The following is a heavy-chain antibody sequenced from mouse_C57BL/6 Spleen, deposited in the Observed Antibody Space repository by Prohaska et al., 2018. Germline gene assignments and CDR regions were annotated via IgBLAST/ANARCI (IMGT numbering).Heavy chain of an antibody. Sequence: KQSHGKSLEWIGYINPNNGGTSYNQKFKGKATLTVNKSSSTAYMELRSLTSEDSAVYYCARILDYWGQGTTLTVSS. J-gene: IGHJ2*01. V-gene: IGHV1-22*01. CDR3: ARILDY. D-gene: IGHD1-1*01. CDR2: INPNNGGT.